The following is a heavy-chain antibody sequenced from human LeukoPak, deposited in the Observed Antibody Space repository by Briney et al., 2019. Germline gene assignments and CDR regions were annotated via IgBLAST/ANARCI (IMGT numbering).Heavy chain of an antibody. CDR1: GGSISSYY. CDR3: ARVVVAAISHNWFDP. CDR2: IYTSGST. D-gene: IGHD2-15*01. J-gene: IGHJ5*02. Sequence: PSETLSLTCTVSGGSISSYYWSWIRQPAGKGLEWIGRIYTSGSTNYNPSLKSRVTISVETSKNQFSLKLSSVTAADTAVYYCARVVVAAISHNWFDPWGQGTLVTVSS. V-gene: IGHV4-4*07.